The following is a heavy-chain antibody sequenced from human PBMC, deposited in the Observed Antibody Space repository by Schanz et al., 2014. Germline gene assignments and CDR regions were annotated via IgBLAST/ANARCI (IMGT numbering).Heavy chain of an antibody. V-gene: IGHV3-23*01. CDR2: ISASGGDT. CDR1: GFTFSTDA. J-gene: IGHJ4*02. CDR3: AKVRYSSGWRGDYFDE. Sequence: DVQLLESGGGLVQPGGSLRLSCAASGFTFSTDAMSWVRQAPGKGLEWLSVISASGGDTYYADSVKGRFTISRDNSKNTLYLQMNSLRAEDTAVYYCAKVRYSSGWRGDYFDEWGQGTLVTFAA. D-gene: IGHD6-25*01.